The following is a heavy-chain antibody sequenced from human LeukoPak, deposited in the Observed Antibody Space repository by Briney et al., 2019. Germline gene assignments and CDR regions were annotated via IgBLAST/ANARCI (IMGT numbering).Heavy chain of an antibody. CDR1: GFTFSSYA. Sequence: GGSLRLSCAASGFTFSSYAMHWVRQAPGKGLEWVAVISYDGSNKYYADSVKGRFTISRDNSRNTVFLQMNRLRPEDTAVYYCVKEAYYGWGSSPTFYFDYWGQGTRVTVSS. V-gene: IGHV3-30-3*01. CDR3: VKEAYYGWGSSPTFYFDY. CDR2: ISYDGSNK. D-gene: IGHD3-10*01. J-gene: IGHJ4*02.